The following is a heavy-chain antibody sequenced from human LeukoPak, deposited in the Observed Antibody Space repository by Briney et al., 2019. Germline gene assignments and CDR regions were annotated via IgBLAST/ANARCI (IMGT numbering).Heavy chain of an antibody. Sequence: ASVKVSCKASGYTFTGYYMHWVRQAPGQGLGWMGRINPNSGGTNYAQKFQGRVTMTRDTSISTAYMELSRLRSDDTAVYYCARDIRFLEWSILSYRDYGMDVWGQGTTVTVSS. CDR3: ARDIRFLEWSILSYRDYGMDV. J-gene: IGHJ6*02. V-gene: IGHV1-2*06. D-gene: IGHD3-3*01. CDR1: GYTFTGYY. CDR2: INPNSGGT.